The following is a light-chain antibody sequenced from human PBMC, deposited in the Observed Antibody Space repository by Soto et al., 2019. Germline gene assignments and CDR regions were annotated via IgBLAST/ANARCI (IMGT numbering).Light chain of an antibody. V-gene: IGKV3-15*01. Sequence: EIVMTQSPATLSVSPGERATLSCRASQSVSSNLAWYQQKPGQTPRLLIYAASTRATGIPARFSGSGSGTEFTLTISSLQSEDFAVYSCQQYNDWRPLTFGGGTKVEIK. J-gene: IGKJ4*01. CDR1: QSVSSN. CDR3: QQYNDWRPLT. CDR2: AAS.